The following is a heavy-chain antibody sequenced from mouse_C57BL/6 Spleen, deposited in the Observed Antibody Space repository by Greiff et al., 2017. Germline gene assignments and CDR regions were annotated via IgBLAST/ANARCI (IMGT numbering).Heavy chain of an antibody. V-gene: IGHV1-9*01. CDR1: GYTFTGYW. J-gene: IGHJ4*01. Sequence: QVQLQQSGAELMKPGASVKLSCKASGYTFTGYWIEWVKQRPGHGLEWIGEILPGSGSTNYNEKFKSKATFTADTSSNTAYMQLRSLATEDSAIYYCAREVLRPYAMDYWGQGTSVTVSS. D-gene: IGHD1-2*01. CDR2: ILPGSGST. CDR3: AREVLRPYAMDY.